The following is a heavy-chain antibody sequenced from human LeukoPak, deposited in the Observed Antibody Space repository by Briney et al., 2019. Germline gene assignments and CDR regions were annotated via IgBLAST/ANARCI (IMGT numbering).Heavy chain of an antibody. J-gene: IGHJ2*01. CDR1: GFTFSSYA. CDR2: ISGTGSTT. CDR3: AKDSGVAAAASLWYFDL. V-gene: IGHV3-23*01. D-gene: IGHD6-25*01. Sequence: GGSLRLSCAASGFTFSSYAINWVRQAPGKGLEWVSVISGTGSTTYYSDSVKGRFTISRDNSKNTLYLQMNSLRDEDTAVYFCAKDSGVAAAASLWYFDLWGRGTLVTVSS.